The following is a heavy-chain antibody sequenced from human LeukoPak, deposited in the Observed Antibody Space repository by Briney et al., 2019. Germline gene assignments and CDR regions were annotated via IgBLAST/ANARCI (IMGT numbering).Heavy chain of an antibody. Sequence: GASVKVSCKASGYTFTTYGIAWVRQAPGHGLEWMGWISAHNGNTNYAQSLQGRVTMTTDTSTNTAYMELRSLRSDDTAVYYCARDGYFDLWGRGTLVTVSS. V-gene: IGHV1-18*01. CDR3: ARDGYFDL. CDR2: ISAHNGNT. CDR1: GYTFTTYG. J-gene: IGHJ2*01.